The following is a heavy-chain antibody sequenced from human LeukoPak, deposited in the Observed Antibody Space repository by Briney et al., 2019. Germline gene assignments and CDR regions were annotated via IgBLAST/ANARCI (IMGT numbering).Heavy chain of an antibody. CDR2: IYPGDSDT. J-gene: IGHJ4*02. D-gene: IGHD6-13*01. CDR1: GSSFTNYW. CDR3: ASSRSGWSFDY. V-gene: IGHV5-51*01. Sequence: RGESLKISCKGSGSSFTNYWIAWVRQLPGKGLEWMGIIYPGDSDTRYSPSFQGQVTISADKSISTAYLQWSSLKASDTAMYYCASSRSGWSFDYWGQGTLVTVSS.